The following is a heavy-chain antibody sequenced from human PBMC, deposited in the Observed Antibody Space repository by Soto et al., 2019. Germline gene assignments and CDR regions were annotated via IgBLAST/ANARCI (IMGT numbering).Heavy chain of an antibody. CDR3: ARGTYSGYEPAVDY. J-gene: IGHJ4*02. CDR2: IWYDGSNK. CDR1: GFTFSSYG. V-gene: IGHV3-33*01. Sequence: GGSLRLSCAASGFTFSSYGMHWVRQAPGKGLEWVAVIWYDGSNKYYADSVKGRFTISRDNSKNTLYLQMNSLRAEDTAVYYCARGTYSGYEPAVDYWGQGTLVTVSS. D-gene: IGHD5-12*01.